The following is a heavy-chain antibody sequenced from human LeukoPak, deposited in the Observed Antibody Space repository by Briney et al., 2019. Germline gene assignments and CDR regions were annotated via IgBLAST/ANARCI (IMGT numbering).Heavy chain of an antibody. CDR1: GGSFSGYY. V-gene: IGHV4-34*01. D-gene: IGHD5-12*01. J-gene: IGHJ6*03. CDR3: ARSGGLRSYYYRDV. CDR2: INHSGST. Sequence: SETLSLTCAVYGGSFSGYYWSWIRQPPGKGLEWIGEINHSGSTNYNPSLKSRVTISVDTSKNQFSLKLSSVTAADTAVYYCARSGGLRSYYYRDVWGKGTTVTVSS.